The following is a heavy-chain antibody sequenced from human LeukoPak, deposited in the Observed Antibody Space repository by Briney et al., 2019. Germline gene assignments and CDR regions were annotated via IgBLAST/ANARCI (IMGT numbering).Heavy chain of an antibody. J-gene: IGHJ4*02. CDR1: GGSISSYY. CDR2: IYYSGST. CDR3: ARVPGYCSSTSCYTPFDY. Sequence: PSETLSLTCTVSGGSISSYYWSWIRQPPGKGLEWIGYIYYSGSTNYNPSLKSRVTISVDTSKNQFSLKLSSVTAADTAVYYCARVPGYCSSTSCYTPFDYWGQGTLVTVSS. V-gene: IGHV4-59*01. D-gene: IGHD2-2*02.